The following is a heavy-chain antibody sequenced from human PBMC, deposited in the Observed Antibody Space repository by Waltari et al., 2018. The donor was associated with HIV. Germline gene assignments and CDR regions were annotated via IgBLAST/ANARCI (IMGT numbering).Heavy chain of an antibody. D-gene: IGHD4-17*01. CDR2: INNSGSI. Sequence: QVELQQGGAGLLKPSETLSLSCAVSGGSFSPYYWSWIRQPPGKGLEWMGEINNSGSINFKPSLKSRLNISLDASKKQSSLHLTSVTAADTALYYGATRGDYGDLPKYFDLWGRGTLVTVSS. J-gene: IGHJ2*01. CDR1: GGSFSPYY. CDR3: ATRGDYGDLPKYFDL. V-gene: IGHV4-34*02.